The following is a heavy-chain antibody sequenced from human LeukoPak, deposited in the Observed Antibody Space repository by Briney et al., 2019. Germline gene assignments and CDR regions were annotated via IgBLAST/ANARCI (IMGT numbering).Heavy chain of an antibody. Sequence: SETLSLTCAVYGGSFSGYYWSWIRQPPGKGLEWIGEINHSGSTNYNPSLKSRVTISVDTSKNQFSLKLSSVTAADTAVYYCARGSTWIQNWPLDYWGQGTLVTVSS. V-gene: IGHV4-34*01. CDR1: GGSFSGYY. CDR3: ARGSTWIQNWPLDY. J-gene: IGHJ4*02. CDR2: INHSGST. D-gene: IGHD5-18*01.